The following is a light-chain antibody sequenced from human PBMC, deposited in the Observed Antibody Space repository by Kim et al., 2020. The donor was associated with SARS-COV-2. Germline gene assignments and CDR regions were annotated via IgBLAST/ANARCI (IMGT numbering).Light chain of an antibody. Sequence: RGERATLSCRASRCVSSSYLAWYQQKPGQAPRLLIYGASSRATGITDRFSGSGSGTDFTLTISRLEPEDFAVYYCQHYDTSPMWTFGQGTKVDIK. J-gene: IGKJ1*01. CDR3: QHYDTSPMWT. V-gene: IGKV3-20*01. CDR2: GAS. CDR1: RCVSSSY.